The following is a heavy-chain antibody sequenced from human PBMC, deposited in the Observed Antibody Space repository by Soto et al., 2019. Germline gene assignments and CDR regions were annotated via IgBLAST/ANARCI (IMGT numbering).Heavy chain of an antibody. J-gene: IGHJ4*02. CDR3: ARGPDIVATKGFFDY. CDR1: GFIFNSYS. D-gene: IGHD5-12*01. CDR2: ISSTSSYI. Sequence: GGSLRLSCAASGFIFNSYSMNWVRQAPGKGLAWVSSISSTSSYIYYAESVKGRFTISRDNAKNSLYLQMSSLRAEDTAVYYCARGPDIVATKGFFDYWGQGSLVTGSS. V-gene: IGHV3-21*01.